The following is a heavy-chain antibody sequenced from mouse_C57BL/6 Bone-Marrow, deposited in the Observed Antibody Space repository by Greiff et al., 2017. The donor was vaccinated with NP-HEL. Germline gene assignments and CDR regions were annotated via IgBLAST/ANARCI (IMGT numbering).Heavy chain of an antibody. D-gene: IGHD1-1*02. CDR1: GYTFTNYW. Sequence: QVQLQQSGAELVRPGTSVKMSCKASGYTFTNYWIGWAKQRPGHGLEWIGDIYPGGGYTNYNEKFKGKATLTADKSSSTAYMQFSSLTSEDSAIYYCARGWNYGLDDWGQGTTLTVSS. V-gene: IGHV1-63*01. CDR3: ARGWNYGLDD. CDR2: IYPGGGYT. J-gene: IGHJ2*01.